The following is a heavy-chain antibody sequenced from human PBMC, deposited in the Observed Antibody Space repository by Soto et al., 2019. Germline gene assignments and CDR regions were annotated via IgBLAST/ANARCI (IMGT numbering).Heavy chain of an antibody. D-gene: IGHD3-10*02. CDR3: TTSSGPLVH. Sequence: EVQLVESGGALVQPGGSLRLSCAVSGFTISTYSMNWVRQAPGKGLEWISYIAWSGSSAIYYADSAKGRFTISRDNAEDSLYLQMSSLRDEDTAVYYCTTSSGPLVHWGQGTLVTVSP. CDR1: GFTISTYS. J-gene: IGHJ4*02. V-gene: IGHV3-48*02. CDR2: IAWSGSSAI.